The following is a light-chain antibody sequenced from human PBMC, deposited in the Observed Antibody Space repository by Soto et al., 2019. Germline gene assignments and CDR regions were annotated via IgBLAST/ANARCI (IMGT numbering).Light chain of an antibody. CDR3: QQRTNWPLT. Sequence: EIVLTQSPATLSFSPGERATLSCRASQSVDKYLVWYQQKPGQAPRLLIYDASSRATGIPARCSGSGSGTDVSLTITSLEPEDFAVYYCQQRTNWPLTFGGGTKLEIK. CDR1: QSVDKY. V-gene: IGKV3-11*01. CDR2: DAS. J-gene: IGKJ4*01.